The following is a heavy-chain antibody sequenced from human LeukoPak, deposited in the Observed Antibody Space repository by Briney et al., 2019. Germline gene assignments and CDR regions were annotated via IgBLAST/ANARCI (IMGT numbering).Heavy chain of an antibody. CDR2: ISSSSSYI. D-gene: IGHD3-16*02. V-gene: IGHV3-21*01. Sequence: GGSLRLSCAASGFTFSSYNMNWVRQAPGKGLEWVSSISSSSSYIYYADSVKGRFTISRDNAKNSLYLQMNSLRAEDTAVYYCARVMIKFGGVIVVFDYWGQGTLVTVSS. CDR3: ARVMIKFGGVIVVFDY. CDR1: GFTFSSYN. J-gene: IGHJ4*02.